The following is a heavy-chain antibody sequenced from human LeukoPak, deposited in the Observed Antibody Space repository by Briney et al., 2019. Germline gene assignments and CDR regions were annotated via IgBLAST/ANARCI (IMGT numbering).Heavy chain of an antibody. CDR1: GFTFSSFE. CDR3: ARDGSYGDRDY. J-gene: IGHJ4*02. Sequence: PGGSLRLSRAASGFTFSSFEMNWVRQAPGKGLEWVSYISSSGSTIYYADSVKGRFTISRDNAKKSLYLQMNSLRAEDTAVYFCARDGSYGDRDYWGQGTLVTVSS. D-gene: IGHD4-17*01. CDR2: ISSSGSTI. V-gene: IGHV3-48*03.